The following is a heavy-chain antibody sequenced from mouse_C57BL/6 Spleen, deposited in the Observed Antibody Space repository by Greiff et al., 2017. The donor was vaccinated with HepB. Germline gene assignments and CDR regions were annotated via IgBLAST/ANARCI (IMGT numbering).Heavy chain of an antibody. D-gene: IGHD1-1*01. CDR3: ARSITTVVARDWYFDV. V-gene: IGHV1-82*01. CDR1: GYAFSSSW. Sequence: VQLQQSGPELVKPGASVKISCKASGYAFSSSWMNWVKQRPGKGLEWIGRSYPGDGDTNYNGKFKGKATLTADKSSSTAYMQLSSLTSEDSAVYFCARSITTVVARDWYFDVWGTGTTVTVSS. J-gene: IGHJ1*03. CDR2: SYPGDGDT.